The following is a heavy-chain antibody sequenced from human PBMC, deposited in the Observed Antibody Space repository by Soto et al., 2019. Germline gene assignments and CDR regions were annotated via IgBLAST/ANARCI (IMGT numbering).Heavy chain of an antibody. CDR3: TREPSIFGVVIRADL. Sequence: EVQLVESGGGLVQPGRSLRLSCTASGFTFGDYAMSWVRQAPGKGLEWVGFIRSKAYGGTTEYAASVKGRFTISRDDSKSIAYLQMNSLKTEDTAVYYCTREPSIFGVVIRADLWGRGTLVTVSS. CDR2: IRSKAYGGTT. V-gene: IGHV3-49*04. CDR1: GFTFGDYA. D-gene: IGHD3-3*01. J-gene: IGHJ2*01.